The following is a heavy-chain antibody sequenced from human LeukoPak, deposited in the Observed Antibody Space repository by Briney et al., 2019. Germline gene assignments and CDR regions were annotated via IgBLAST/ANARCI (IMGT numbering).Heavy chain of an antibody. J-gene: IGHJ3*02. Sequence: GASVKVSCKASGYTLTSYDINWVRQATGQGLGWMGGMNPNSGNTGYAQKFQGRVTITRNTSISTAYMELSSLRSEDTAVYYCARGLRDGYNSAGAEILDAFDIWGQGTMVTVSS. D-gene: IGHD5-24*01. CDR2: MNPNSGNT. CDR3: ARGLRDGYNSAGAEILDAFDI. V-gene: IGHV1-8*03. CDR1: GYTLTSYD.